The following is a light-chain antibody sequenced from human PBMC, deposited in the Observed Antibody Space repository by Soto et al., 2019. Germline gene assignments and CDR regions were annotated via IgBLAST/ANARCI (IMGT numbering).Light chain of an antibody. CDR1: KSVSSY. CDR2: DAS. Sequence: ERLLTQSPCTLSLSPGARATLSCRASKSVSSYLAWYQQKPGQAPRLLIYDASNRATGIPARFSGSGSGTDFTLTISSLEHEDLAVYYCQPRSNWQPITFGQGTRLEIK. V-gene: IGKV3-11*01. J-gene: IGKJ5*01. CDR3: QPRSNWQPIT.